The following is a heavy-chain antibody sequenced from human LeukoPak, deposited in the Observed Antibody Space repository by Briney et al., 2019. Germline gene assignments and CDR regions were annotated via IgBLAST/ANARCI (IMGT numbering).Heavy chain of an antibody. D-gene: IGHD6-19*01. CDR2: ISSSSSYI. CDR1: GFTFSSYS. CDR3: ARVHSSGWYSGY. Sequence: GGSLRLSCAASGFTFSSYSMNWVRQAPGKGLEWVSSISSSSSYIYYADSVKGRFTIPRDNAKNSLYLQMNSLRAEDTAVYYCARVHSSGWYSGYWGQGTLVTVSS. V-gene: IGHV3-21*01. J-gene: IGHJ4*02.